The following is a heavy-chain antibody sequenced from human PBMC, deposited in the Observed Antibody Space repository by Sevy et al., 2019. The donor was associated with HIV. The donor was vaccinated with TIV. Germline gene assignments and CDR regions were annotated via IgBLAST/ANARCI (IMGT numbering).Heavy chain of an antibody. V-gene: IGHV3-66*01. CDR2: IYSGGST. D-gene: IGHD2-2*01. J-gene: IGHJ6*02. Sequence: GGSLRLSCAASGFTVSSNYMSWVRQAPGKGLEWVSVIYSGGSTYYADSVKGRFTISRDNSKNKLYLQMNSLRAEDTAVYYCARSGDSVVVPAAMGGYGMDVWGQGTTVTVSS. CDR1: GFTVSSNY. CDR3: ARSGDSVVVPAAMGGYGMDV.